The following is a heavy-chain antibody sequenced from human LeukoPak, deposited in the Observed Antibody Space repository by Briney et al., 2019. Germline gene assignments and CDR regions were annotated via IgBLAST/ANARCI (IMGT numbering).Heavy chain of an antibody. J-gene: IGHJ4*02. Sequence: PSETLSLTCTVSGASIGSGDSYWGWIRQPPGKGLEWIGEINHSGSTNYNPSLKSRVTISVDTSKNQFSLKLSSVTAADTAVYYCARTDYDYVWGSYRSRLDYWGQGTLVTVSS. V-gene: IGHV4-39*07. CDR2: INHSGST. CDR1: GASIGSGDSY. D-gene: IGHD3-16*02. CDR3: ARTDYDYVWGSYRSRLDY.